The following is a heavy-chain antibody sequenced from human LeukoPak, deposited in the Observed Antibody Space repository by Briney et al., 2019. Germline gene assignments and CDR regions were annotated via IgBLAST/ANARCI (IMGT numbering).Heavy chain of an antibody. J-gene: IGHJ4*02. Sequence: GGSLRLSCAASGFTFSSYVMSWVRQAPGKGLQWVSTISGSDDSTYYADSVKGRFTISRDNSKNTLYLQMNRLRAEDTAVYYCALGYFDYWGQGTLVTVSS. CDR3: ALGYFDY. CDR2: ISGSDDST. CDR1: GFTFSSYV. V-gene: IGHV3-23*01. D-gene: IGHD3-10*01.